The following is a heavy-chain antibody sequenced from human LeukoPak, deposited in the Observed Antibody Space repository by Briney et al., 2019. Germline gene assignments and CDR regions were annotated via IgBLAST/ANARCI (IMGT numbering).Heavy chain of an antibody. Sequence: PGGSLRLSCAASGFTFSSYWMHWVRQAPGKGLVWASRINGDGSGTGYADSVKGRFTISRGNSKNTLYLQMNSLRAEDTAVYYCAKRDPLVVNDLYYFDYWGQGTLVTVSS. D-gene: IGHD3-9*01. V-gene: IGHV3-74*01. J-gene: IGHJ4*02. CDR2: INGDGSGT. CDR3: AKRDPLVVNDLYYFDY. CDR1: GFTFSSYW.